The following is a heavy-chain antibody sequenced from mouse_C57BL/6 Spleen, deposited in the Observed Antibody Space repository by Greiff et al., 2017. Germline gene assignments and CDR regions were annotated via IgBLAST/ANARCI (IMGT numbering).Heavy chain of an antibody. CDR3: ARFSRYYSNYDYAMDY. D-gene: IGHD2-5*01. CDR1: GFTFSDYG. J-gene: IGHJ4*01. Sequence: EVQLVESGGGLVKPGGSLKLSCAASGFTFSDYGMHWVRQAPEKGLEWVAYISSGSSTIYYADTVKGRFTISRDNAKNTLFLQMTSLRSEDTAMYYCARFSRYYSNYDYAMDYWGQGTSVTVSS. CDR2: ISSGSSTI. V-gene: IGHV5-17*01.